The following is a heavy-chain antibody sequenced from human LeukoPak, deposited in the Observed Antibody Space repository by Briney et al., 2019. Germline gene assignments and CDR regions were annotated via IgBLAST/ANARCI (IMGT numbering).Heavy chain of an antibody. CDR1: GFTFRNYV. V-gene: IGHV3-30-3*01. CDR2: TSSDLNVK. D-gene: IGHD3-10*01. CDR3: AREGYYGSGSPPSLYFDY. Sequence: GGSLRLSCAASGFTFRNYVIHWVRQAPGKGLEWVAVTSSDLNVKLYADSVKGRFTISRDNSRSTLYLQMNSLRPEDTAIYYCAREGYYGSGSPPSLYFDYWGQETLVTVSS. J-gene: IGHJ4*02.